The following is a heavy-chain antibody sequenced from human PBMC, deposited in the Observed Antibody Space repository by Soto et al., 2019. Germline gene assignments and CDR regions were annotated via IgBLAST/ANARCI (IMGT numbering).Heavy chain of an antibody. CDR3: ARTHIVVVTATLTYGMDV. D-gene: IGHD2-21*02. V-gene: IGHV1-69*13. J-gene: IGHJ6*02. CDR1: GGTFSSYA. Sequence: SVKVSCKASGGTFSSYAISWVRQAPGQGLEWMGGIIPIFGTANYAQKFQGRVTITADESTSTAYMELSSLRSEDTAVYYCARTHIVVVTATLTYGMDVWGQGTTVTVSS. CDR2: IIPIFGTA.